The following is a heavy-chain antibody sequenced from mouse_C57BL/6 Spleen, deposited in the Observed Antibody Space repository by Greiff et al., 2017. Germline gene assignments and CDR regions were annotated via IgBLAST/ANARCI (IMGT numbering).Heavy chain of an antibody. Sequence: VQLQQSGAELVRPGASVKLSCTASGFNIKDYYMHWVKQRPEQGLEWIGRIGTEDGDTEYAPKFQGKATMTADTSSNTAYLQLSSLTSEDTAVYYCTTDDGLREFAGWGQGTLVTVAA. CDR1: GFNIKDYY. CDR3: TTDDGLREFAG. D-gene: IGHD1-1*01. V-gene: IGHV14-1*01. CDR2: IGTEDGDT. J-gene: IGHJ3*01.